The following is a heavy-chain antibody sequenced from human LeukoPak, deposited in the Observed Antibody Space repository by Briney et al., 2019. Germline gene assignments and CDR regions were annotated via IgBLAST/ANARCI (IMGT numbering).Heavy chain of an antibody. V-gene: IGHV1-69*13. J-gene: IGHJ4*02. CDR3: ARGSREIQLWSHIDY. Sequence: SVKVSCKASGYTFTSYYMHWVRQAPGQGLEWMGGIIPIFGTANYAQKFQGRVTITADESTSTAYMELSSLRSEDTAVYYCARGSREIQLWSHIDYWGQGTLVTVSS. CDR1: GYTFTSYY. CDR2: IIPIFGTA. D-gene: IGHD5-18*01.